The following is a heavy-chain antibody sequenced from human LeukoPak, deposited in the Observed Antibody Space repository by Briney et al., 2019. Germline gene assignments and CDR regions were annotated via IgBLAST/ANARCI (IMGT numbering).Heavy chain of an antibody. CDR1: GFTFSSYA. J-gene: IGHJ4*02. V-gene: IGHV3-23*01. Sequence: PGGSLRLSCAASGFTFSSYAMSWVRQAPGKGLEWVSAISGSGGSTYYADSVKGRFTISRDNSKNTLYLQMNSLRAEDTAVYYCASTVEAFTYYYDSSGYYPGWGQGTLVTVSS. CDR2: ISGSGGST. CDR3: ASTVEAFTYYYDSSGYYPG. D-gene: IGHD3-22*01.